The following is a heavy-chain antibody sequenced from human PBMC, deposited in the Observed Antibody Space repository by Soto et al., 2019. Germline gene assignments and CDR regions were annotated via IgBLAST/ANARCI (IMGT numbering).Heavy chain of an antibody. CDR2: IDPIDSHT. V-gene: IGHV5-10-1*01. J-gene: IGHJ6*02. D-gene: IGHD2-2*01. CDR1: GYSFTSYW. CDR3: ARRYCSSATCPRNYYGMDV. Sequence: GESLKISCKGSGYSFTSYWISWVRQMPGKGLEWMGRIDPIDSHTSYSPSFQGHVTISTDKSINTAYLQWSSLKASDTAMYYCARRYCSSATCPRNYYGMDVWGQGTTVTVSS.